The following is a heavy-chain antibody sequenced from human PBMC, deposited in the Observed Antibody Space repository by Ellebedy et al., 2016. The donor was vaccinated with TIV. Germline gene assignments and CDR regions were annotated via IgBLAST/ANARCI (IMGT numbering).Heavy chain of an antibody. Sequence: SETLSLTCTVSGGSISSSRYYWGWIRQPPGKGLEWIGNIYYSGNTYYTPSLKSRVTISVDTSKNQFSLKMNSVTAADTAVYYCARVGYSGYDWPYWGQGTLVTVSS. D-gene: IGHD5-12*01. CDR2: IYYSGNT. J-gene: IGHJ4*02. V-gene: IGHV4-39*07. CDR1: GGSISSSRYY. CDR3: ARVGYSGYDWPY.